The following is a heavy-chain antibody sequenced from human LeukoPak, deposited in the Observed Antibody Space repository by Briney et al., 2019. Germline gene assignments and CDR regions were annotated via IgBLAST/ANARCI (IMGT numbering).Heavy chain of an antibody. CDR2: ISNSGGTT. CDR1: GFSFRDSS. V-gene: IGHV3-23*01. Sequence: PGGSLRLSCAASGFSFRDSSMNWVRQAPGKGLEWVSGISNSGGTTYDADSVKGRFTISRDNSKNTLYLQMNSLRAEDTAVYYCAKQNELFDWGQGTLVTVSS. J-gene: IGHJ4*02. D-gene: IGHD2-21*01. CDR3: AKQNELFD.